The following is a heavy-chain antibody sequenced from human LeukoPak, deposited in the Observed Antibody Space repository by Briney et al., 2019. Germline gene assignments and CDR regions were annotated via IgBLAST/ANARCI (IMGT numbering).Heavy chain of an antibody. CDR2: IYHSGST. Sequence: PSETLSLTCTVSGGSISSGGYYWSWIRQPPGKGLEWIGYIYHSGSTYYNPSLKSRVTISVDRSKNQFSLKLSSVTAADTAVYYCARDQTGSGSIWGQGTMVTVSS. J-gene: IGHJ3*02. CDR1: GGSISSGGYY. CDR3: ARDQTGSGSI. V-gene: IGHV4-30-2*01. D-gene: IGHD3-10*01.